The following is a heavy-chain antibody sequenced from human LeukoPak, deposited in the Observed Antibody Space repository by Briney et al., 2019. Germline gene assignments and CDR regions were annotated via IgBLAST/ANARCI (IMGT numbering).Heavy chain of an antibody. CDR3: ARAGPNPRTAGLRN. J-gene: IGHJ4*02. D-gene: IGHD1-14*01. Sequence: GGSLRLSCAASGFTFSTFGMHWVRQAPGKGLEWVAIIWYDGSNIHYADSVKGRFTISRDNSKSTRYLQMNSLRAEDTAVYYCARAGPNPRTAGLRNWGQGTLVTVSS. V-gene: IGHV3-33*01. CDR2: IWYDGSNI. CDR1: GFTFSTFG.